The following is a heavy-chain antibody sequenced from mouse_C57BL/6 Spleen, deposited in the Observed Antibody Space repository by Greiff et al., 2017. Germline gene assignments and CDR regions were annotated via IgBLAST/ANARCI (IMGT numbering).Heavy chain of an antibody. CDR1: GYAFSSYW. CDR2: IYPGDGDT. D-gene: IGHD2-5*01. V-gene: IGHV1-80*01. Sequence: VQLQQSGAELVKPGPSVKISCKASGYAFSSYWMNWVKQRPGKGLEGIGQIYPGDGDTNYTGKFKGKATLTADKSSSTAYMQLSSLTSEDSAVYFCARGNYSKGGFAYWGQGTLVTVSA. CDR3: ARGNYSKGGFAY. J-gene: IGHJ3*01.